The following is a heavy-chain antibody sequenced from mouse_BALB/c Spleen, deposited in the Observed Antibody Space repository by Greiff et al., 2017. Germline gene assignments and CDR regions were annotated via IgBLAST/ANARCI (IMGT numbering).Heavy chain of an antibody. V-gene: IGHV2-6-7*01. Sequence: QVQLKESGPGLVAPSQSLSITCTVSGFSLTGYGVNWVRQPPGKGLEWLGMIWGDGSTDYNSALKSRLSISKDNSKSQVFLKMNSLQTDDTARYYCARRYRYGGFDYWGQGTTRTVSS. CDR3: ARRYRYGGFDY. CDR2: IWGDGST. J-gene: IGHJ2*01. D-gene: IGHD2-14*01. CDR1: GFSLTGYG.